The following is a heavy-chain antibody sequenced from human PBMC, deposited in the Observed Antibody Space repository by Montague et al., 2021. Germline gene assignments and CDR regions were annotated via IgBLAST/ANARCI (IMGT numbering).Heavy chain of an antibody. V-gene: IGHV3-7*01. Sequence: LSCAASGFTFSNYWMSWVRQAPGKGLEWVANIKQDGSEKHYVDSXKGRFTISRDNAKNSLYLQMNSLRAEDTAVYFCARDQGQGYCGGDCYVGLDYWGQGTLVTVSS. CDR2: IKQDGSEK. CDR1: GFTFSNYW. CDR3: ARDQGQGYCGGDCYVGLDY. D-gene: IGHD2-21*01. J-gene: IGHJ4*02.